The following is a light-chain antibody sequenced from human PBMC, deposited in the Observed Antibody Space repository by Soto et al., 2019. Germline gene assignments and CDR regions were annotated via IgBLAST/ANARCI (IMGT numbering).Light chain of an antibody. CDR3: QSYDSSLSGSYV. CDR2: GNS. V-gene: IGLV1-40*01. J-gene: IGLJ1*01. Sequence: QSVLTQPPSVSGAPGQRVTISCTGSSSNIRAGYDVHWYQQLPGTAPKLLIYGNSNRPSGVPDRFSGSKSGTSASLAITGLQAEDEADYYCQSYDSSLSGSYVFGTGTKAIVL. CDR1: SSNIRAGYD.